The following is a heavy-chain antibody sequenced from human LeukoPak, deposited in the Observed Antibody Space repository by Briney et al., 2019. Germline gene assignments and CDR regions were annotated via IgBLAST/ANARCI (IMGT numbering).Heavy chain of an antibody. Sequence: PGGSLRLSCAASGFTFSSYSMNWVREAPGKGLGWVSSISSSSSYIYYADSVKGRFTISRDNAKNSLYLQMNSLRAEDTAVYYCARGSSCTNGVCYMFDYWGQGTLVTVSS. D-gene: IGHD2-8*01. CDR1: GFTFSSYS. J-gene: IGHJ4*02. CDR2: ISSSSSYI. CDR3: ARGSSCTNGVCYMFDY. V-gene: IGHV3-21*01.